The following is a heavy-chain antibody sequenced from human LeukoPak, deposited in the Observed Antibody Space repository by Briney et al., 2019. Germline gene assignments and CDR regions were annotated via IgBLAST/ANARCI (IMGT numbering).Heavy chain of an antibody. J-gene: IGHJ4*02. CDR2: ISSGGTI. D-gene: IGHD3-3*01. CDR1: GFTFSDYY. CDR3: ARSARLMKGVVEVTALDD. V-gene: IGHV3-11*04. Sequence: GGSLRLSCAVSGFTFSDYYMSWIRQAPGKGLEWISYISSGGTIFYADSVKGRFTISRDNAKNSLYLEMNSLRADDTAVYYCARSARLMKGVVEVTALDDWGQGTLVTVSS.